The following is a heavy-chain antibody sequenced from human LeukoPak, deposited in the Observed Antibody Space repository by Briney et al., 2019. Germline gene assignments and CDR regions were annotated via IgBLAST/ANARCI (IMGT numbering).Heavy chain of an antibody. CDR2: INPNSGGT. D-gene: IGHD2-2*01. Sequence: ASVKVSCKASGYTFTGYYMHWVRQAPGQGLEWMGWINPNSGGTNYAQKFQGRVTMTRDTSIRTAYMELSRLRSDDTAVYYCAREYCSSTSCVRGAFDPWGQGTLVTVSS. CDR3: AREYCSSTSCVRGAFDP. CDR1: GYTFTGYY. V-gene: IGHV1-2*02. J-gene: IGHJ5*02.